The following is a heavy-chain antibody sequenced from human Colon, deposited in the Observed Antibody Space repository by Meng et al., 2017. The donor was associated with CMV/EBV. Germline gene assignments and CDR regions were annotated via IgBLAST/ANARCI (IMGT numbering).Heavy chain of an antibody. V-gene: IGHV3-21*01. Sequence: GGSLRLSCAASGFSLSGYEMAWVRQAPGKGLEWVSSISSSSSYIYYADSVKGRFTISRDNAKNSLYLQMNSLRAEDTAVYYCARDTESYGMDVWGQGTTVTVSS. CDR1: GFSLSGYE. CDR3: ARDTESYGMDV. CDR2: ISSSSSYI. D-gene: IGHD1-14*01. J-gene: IGHJ6*02.